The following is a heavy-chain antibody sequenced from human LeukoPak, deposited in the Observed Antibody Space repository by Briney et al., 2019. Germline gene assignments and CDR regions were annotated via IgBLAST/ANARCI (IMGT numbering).Heavy chain of an antibody. CDR1: GVSINSHY. V-gene: IGHV4-4*09. CDR2: IYGSGRT. CDR3: VVSPNQDFFDY. Sequence: SETLSLTCTVSGVSINSHYLNWIRQPPGKGLEWIGHIYGSGRTNYNPSLKSRVTISVDTSKTQCSLNLHSLTAADTAVYYCVVSPNQDFFDYWGQGPLVTVSS. J-gene: IGHJ4*02.